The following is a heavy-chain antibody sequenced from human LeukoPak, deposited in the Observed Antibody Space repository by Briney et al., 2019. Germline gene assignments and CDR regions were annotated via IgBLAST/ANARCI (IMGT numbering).Heavy chain of an antibody. D-gene: IGHD6-13*01. CDR2: INPNSSGT. V-gene: IGHV1-2*02. J-gene: IGHJ4*02. CDR3: ARGQPGFEAAENDY. CDR1: GYTFTGYY. Sequence: ASVKVSCKASGYTFTGYYMHWVRQAPGQGLEWMGWINPNSSGTNYAQKFQGRVTMTRDTSISTAYMELRSLRSDDTAVYYCARGQPGFEAAENDYWGQGTLVTVSS.